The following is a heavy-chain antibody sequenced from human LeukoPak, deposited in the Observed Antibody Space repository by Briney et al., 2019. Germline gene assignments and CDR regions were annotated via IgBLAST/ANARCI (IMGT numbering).Heavy chain of an antibody. D-gene: IGHD5-18*01. CDR3: ARAGYSYELFRY. Sequence: SETLSLTCTVSGGSISSYYWSWIRQPPGKGLEWIGYIYYSGSTNYNPSLKSRVTISVDTSKNQFSLKLSSVTAADTAVYYCARAGYSYELFRYWGQGTLVTVSS. J-gene: IGHJ4*02. CDR1: GGSISSYY. V-gene: IGHV4-59*01. CDR2: IYYSGST.